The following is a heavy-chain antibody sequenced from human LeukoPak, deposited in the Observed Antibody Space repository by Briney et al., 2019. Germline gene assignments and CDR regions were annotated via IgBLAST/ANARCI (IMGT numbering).Heavy chain of an antibody. J-gene: IGHJ4*02. CDR2: ISAYNGNT. CDR1: GGTFSSYA. V-gene: IGHV1-18*01. CDR3: ARDTDYYDSSGYPSYSDY. D-gene: IGHD3-22*01. Sequence: ASVKVSCKASGGTFSSYAISWVRQAPGQGLEWMGWISAYNGNTNYAQKLQGRVTMTTDTSTSTAYMELRSLRSDDTAVYYCARDTDYYDSSGYPSYSDYWGQGTLVTVSS.